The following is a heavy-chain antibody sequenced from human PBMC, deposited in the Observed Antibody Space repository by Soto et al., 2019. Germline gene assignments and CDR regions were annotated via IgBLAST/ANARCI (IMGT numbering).Heavy chain of an antibody. V-gene: IGHV3-23*01. D-gene: IGHD3-16*01. J-gene: IGHJ4*02. Sequence: VGSLRLSCGGSGFTFSSYAMSWVRQAPGKGLEWVSGVTGSGESAYYADSVKGRFSISRDNSKKTLYLQMESLRAEDTAVYFCAKDQWFYDNVWGSLRYPYYFDLWGQGTLVTVS. CDR2: VTGSGESA. CDR3: AKDQWFYDNVWGSLRYPYYFDL. CDR1: GFTFSSYA.